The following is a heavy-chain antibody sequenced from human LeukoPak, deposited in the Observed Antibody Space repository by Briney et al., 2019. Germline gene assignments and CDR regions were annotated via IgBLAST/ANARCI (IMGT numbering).Heavy chain of an antibody. V-gene: IGHV1-3*01. D-gene: IGHD7-27*01. CDR3: ARDGERKREDFDY. Sequence: ASVKVSCKASGYTFTSYAMHWVRQAPGQRLEWMGWINAGNGNTKYSQKFQGRVTITRDTSASTAYMELSSLRSEDTGVYYCARDGERKREDFDYWGQGTLVTVSS. J-gene: IGHJ4*02. CDR1: GYTFTSYA. CDR2: INAGNGNT.